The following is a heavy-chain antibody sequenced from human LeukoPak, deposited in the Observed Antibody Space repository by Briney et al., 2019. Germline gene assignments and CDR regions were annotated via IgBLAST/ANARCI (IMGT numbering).Heavy chain of an antibody. CDR2: ISSSSSYI. J-gene: IGHJ5*02. CDR1: GFTFSSYS. Sequence: GGSLRLSCAASGFTFSSYSMNWVRQAPGKGLEWVSSISSSSSYIYYADSVKGRFTISRDNAKNSLYLQMNSLRAEDTAVYYCARDRMSIAAAVIDNWFDPWGQGTLVTVSS. CDR3: ARDRMSIAAAVIDNWFDP. V-gene: IGHV3-21*01. D-gene: IGHD6-13*01.